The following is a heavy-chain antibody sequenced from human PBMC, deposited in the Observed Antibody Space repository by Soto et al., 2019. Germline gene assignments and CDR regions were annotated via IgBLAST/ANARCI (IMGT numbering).Heavy chain of an antibody. CDR3: ARESEDLTSNFDY. J-gene: IGHJ4*02. CDR2: ISSTTNYI. CDR1: GFTFTRYS. Sequence: GGSLRLSCAASGFTFTRYSMNWVRQAPGKGLEWVSSISSTTNYIYYGDSMKGRFTNSRDNAKNSLYLEMNSLRAEDTAVYYCARESEDLTSNFDYWGQGTLVTVSS. V-gene: IGHV3-21*06.